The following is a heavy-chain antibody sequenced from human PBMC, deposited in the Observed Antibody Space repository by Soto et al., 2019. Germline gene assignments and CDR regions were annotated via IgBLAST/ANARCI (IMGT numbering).Heavy chain of an antibody. CDR3: ARDSGSYSPSYYGVDV. V-gene: IGHV4-61*01. Sequence: SETLSLTCTVSGGSISSDSYYWSWIRQPPGKALECIGYIYYTGTTNYNPSLKSRVTISVDTSKNQFSLKLSSVTAADTAVYYCARDSGSYSPSYYGVDVWGQGTTVTVSS. J-gene: IGHJ6*02. D-gene: IGHD1-26*01. CDR1: GGSISSDSYY. CDR2: IYYTGTT.